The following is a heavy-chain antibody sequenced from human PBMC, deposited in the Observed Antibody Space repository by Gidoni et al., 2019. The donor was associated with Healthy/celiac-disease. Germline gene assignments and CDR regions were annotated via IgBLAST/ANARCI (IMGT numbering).Heavy chain of an antibody. V-gene: IGHV3-23*01. CDR3: AKMPDYYYYGMDV. J-gene: IGHJ6*02. Sequence: EVQLLESGGGLLQPGGSLRLSCSASGFTFSSYAMRWVRQAPGKGLECVSAISGSGGSTYYADPGKGRFTISRDNSKNTLYLQMNSLRAEDTAVYYCAKMPDYYYYGMDVWGQGTTVTVS. CDR1: GFTFSSYA. CDR2: ISGSGGST. D-gene: IGHD2-2*01.